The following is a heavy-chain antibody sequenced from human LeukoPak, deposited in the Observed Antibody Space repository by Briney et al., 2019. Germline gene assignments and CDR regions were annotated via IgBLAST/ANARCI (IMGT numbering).Heavy chain of an antibody. CDR2: ISAYNGNT. J-gene: IGHJ1*01. CDR1: GYTFTSYA. D-gene: IGHD2-15*01. Sequence: GASVKVSCKASGYTFTSYAMNWVRQAPGQGLEWMGWISAYNGNTNYAQKLQGRVTMTTDTSTSTAYMGLRSLRSDDTAVYYCARVVVAATGGEYFQHWGQGTLVTVSS. CDR3: ARVVVAATGGEYFQH. V-gene: IGHV1-18*01.